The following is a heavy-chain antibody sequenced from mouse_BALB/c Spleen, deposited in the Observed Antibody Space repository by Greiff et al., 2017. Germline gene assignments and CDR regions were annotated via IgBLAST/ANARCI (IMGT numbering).Heavy chain of an antibody. Sequence: QVQLKQSGAGLVKPGASVKLSCKASGYTFTSYTMHWVKQRPGQGLEWIGYINPSSGYTEYNQKFKDKTTLTADKSSSTAYMQLSSLTSEDSAVYYCARIYYGSEDYWGQGTTLTVSS. CDR1: GYTFTSYT. CDR3: ARIYYGSEDY. CDR2: INPSSGYT. J-gene: IGHJ2*01. D-gene: IGHD1-1*01. V-gene: IGHV1-4*02.